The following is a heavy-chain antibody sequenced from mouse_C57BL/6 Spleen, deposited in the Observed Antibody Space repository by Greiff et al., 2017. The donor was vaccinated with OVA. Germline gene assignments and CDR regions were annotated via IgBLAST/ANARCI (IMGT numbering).Heavy chain of an antibody. CDR3: ARDYDRSY. CDR2: IYPGDGDT. D-gene: IGHD2-4*01. V-gene: IGHV1-82*01. Sequence: VQQVESGPELVKPGASVKISCKASGYAFSSSWMNWVKQRPGKGLEWIGRIYPGDGDTNYNGKFKGKATLTADKSSSTAYMQLSSLTSEDSAVYFCARDYDRSYWGQGTTLTVSS. J-gene: IGHJ2*01. CDR1: GYAFSSSW.